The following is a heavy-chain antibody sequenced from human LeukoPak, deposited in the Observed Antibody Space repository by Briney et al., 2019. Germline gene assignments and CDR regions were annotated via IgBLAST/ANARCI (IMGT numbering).Heavy chain of an antibody. Sequence: SVKASCKASGYTFTSYGISWVRQAPGQGLEWMGGIIPIFGTANYAQKFQGRVTITADESTSTAYMELSSLRSEDTAVYYCAREITSMGYSYIDYWGQGTLVTVSS. CDR3: AREITSMGYSYIDY. CDR2: IIPIFGTA. V-gene: IGHV1-69*13. J-gene: IGHJ4*02. CDR1: GYTFTSYG. D-gene: IGHD5-18*01.